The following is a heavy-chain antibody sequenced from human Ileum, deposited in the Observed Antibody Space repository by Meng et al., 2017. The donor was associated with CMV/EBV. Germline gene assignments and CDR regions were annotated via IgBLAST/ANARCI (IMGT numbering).Heavy chain of an antibody. J-gene: IGHJ4*02. V-gene: IGHV3-74*01. CDR2: ISSDAGST. D-gene: IGHD4-11*01. CDR3: AREVTINYGASHFDY. Sequence: GESLKISCAGSGLSINGYWIHWVRQPPGKGLVWVSRISSDAGSTGYADSVQGRFTISRDNSKNTLFLQMHSLRAEDTAVYYCAREVTINYGASHFDYWGQGTLVTGAS. CDR1: GLSINGYW.